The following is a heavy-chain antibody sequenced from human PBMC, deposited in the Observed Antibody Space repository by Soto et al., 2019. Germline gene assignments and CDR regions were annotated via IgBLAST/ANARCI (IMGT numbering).Heavy chain of an antibody. Sequence: ASVKVSCKASGFTFTGYYMHWVRHAPGQGLEWMGIINPAGGTTTYAQSFQGRVTMTRDTSTSTVYMELSSLRSEDTAVYYCAMRSTEGAYYYMDVRGKGTTVTVSS. CDR3: AMRSTEGAYYYMDV. V-gene: IGHV1-46*03. J-gene: IGHJ6*03. D-gene: IGHD2-2*01. CDR2: INPAGGTT. CDR1: GFTFTGYY.